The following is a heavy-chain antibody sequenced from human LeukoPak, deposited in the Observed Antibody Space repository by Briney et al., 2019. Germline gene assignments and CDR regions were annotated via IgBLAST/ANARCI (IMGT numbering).Heavy chain of an antibody. CDR3: AKYGNSGWVIDN. D-gene: IGHD6-19*01. Sequence: PSETLSLTCTVSGGSIGSDYWTWIRQPPGKGLEYIGYIYYTEGTNYNPSLKSRVTISVDTSKNQFSLKLSSVTAADTAVYFCAKYGNSGWVIDNWGQGTLVTVSS. V-gene: IGHV4-59*08. J-gene: IGHJ4*02. CDR1: GGSIGSDY. CDR2: IYYTEGT.